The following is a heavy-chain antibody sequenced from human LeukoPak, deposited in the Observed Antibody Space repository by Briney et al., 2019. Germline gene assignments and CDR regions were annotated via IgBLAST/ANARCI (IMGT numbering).Heavy chain of an antibody. V-gene: IGHV3-21*01. CDR1: GFTFSGYS. CDR2: ISSSSSYI. CDR3: ARGPPLDY. Sequence: GGSLRLSCAASGFTFSGYSMNWVRQAPGKGLEWVSSISSSSSYIYYADSVKGRFTISRDNAENSLYLQMNSLRAEDTAVYSCARGPPLDYWGQGTLVTVSS. J-gene: IGHJ4*02.